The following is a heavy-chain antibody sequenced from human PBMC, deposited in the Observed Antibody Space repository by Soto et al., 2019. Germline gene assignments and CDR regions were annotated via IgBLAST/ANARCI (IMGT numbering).Heavy chain of an antibody. CDR1: GGSVSSGSYY. J-gene: IGHJ3*02. V-gene: IGHV4-39*01. CDR2: IYFSGIT. Sequence: PSETLSLTCTVSGGSVSSGSYYWGWIRQPPGKRPQWIGVIYFSGITSYNPSLKSRVTISVDTSNNQFSLELSSVTATDTAVYYCARSQLPDMMVVVPGAFDIWGQGTMVTVSS. CDR3: ARSQLPDMMVVVPGAFDI. D-gene: IGHD3-22*01.